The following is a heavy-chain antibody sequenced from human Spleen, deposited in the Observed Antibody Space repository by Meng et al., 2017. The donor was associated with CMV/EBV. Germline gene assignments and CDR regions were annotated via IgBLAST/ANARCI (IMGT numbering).Heavy chain of an antibody. CDR1: GFTFSNAW. Sequence: AASGFTFSNAWMSWVRQAPGKGLEWVGRIKRKTDGGTTDYAAPVKGRFTISRDDSKNTLYLQMNSLKTEDTAVYYCSTIFGVVKDYWGQGTLVTVSS. J-gene: IGHJ4*02. CDR2: IKRKTDGGTT. CDR3: STIFGVVKDY. V-gene: IGHV3-15*01. D-gene: IGHD3-3*01.